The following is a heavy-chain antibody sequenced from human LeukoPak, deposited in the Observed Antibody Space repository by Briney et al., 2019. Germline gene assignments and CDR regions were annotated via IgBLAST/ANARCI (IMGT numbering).Heavy chain of an antibody. CDR1: GFTFSNYA. CDR2: ISGSGAST. Sequence: GGSLRLSGAASGFTFSNYAMSWVRQAPGKGLEWVSLISGSGASTYYPDSVKGRFTISRDNSKNTLSLQMNSLRAEDTAVYYCAPDLRGSASSLDDWGQGTLVTVSS. V-gene: IGHV3-23*01. J-gene: IGHJ4*02. CDR3: APDLRGSASSLDD. D-gene: IGHD6-25*01.